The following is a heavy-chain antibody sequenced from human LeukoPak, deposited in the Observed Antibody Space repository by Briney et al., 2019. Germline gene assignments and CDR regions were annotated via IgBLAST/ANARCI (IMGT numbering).Heavy chain of an antibody. CDR2: ISYDGSNK. CDR3: AKDRSRRLQAAAGPLDP. CDR1: GFTFSSYG. D-gene: IGHD6-13*01. Sequence: PGRSLRLSCAASGFTFSSYGMHWVRQAPGKGLEWVAVISYDGSNKYYADSVKGRFTISRDNSKNTLYLQMNSLRAEDTAVYYCAKDRSRRLQAAAGPLDPWGQGTLVTVSS. J-gene: IGHJ5*02. V-gene: IGHV3-30*18.